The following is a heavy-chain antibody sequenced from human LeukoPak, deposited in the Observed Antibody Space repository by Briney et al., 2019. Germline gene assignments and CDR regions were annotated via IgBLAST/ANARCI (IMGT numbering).Heavy chain of an antibody. CDR2: ISVYNGNT. D-gene: IGHD6-19*01. Sequence: ASVKVSCKTSGYTFTSYDITWVRQAPGQGLEWMGWISVYNGNTTYAQKLQGRVTMTTDTSTSTAYMEVRSLRSDDTAVYYCARVFSSGPFGAFDIWGQGTMVTVSS. CDR3: ARVFSSGPFGAFDI. J-gene: IGHJ3*02. V-gene: IGHV1-18*01. CDR1: GYTFTSYD.